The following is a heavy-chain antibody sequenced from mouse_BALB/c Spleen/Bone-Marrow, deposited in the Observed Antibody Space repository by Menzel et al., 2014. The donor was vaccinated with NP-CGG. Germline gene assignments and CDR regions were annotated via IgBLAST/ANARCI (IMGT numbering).Heavy chain of an antibody. J-gene: IGHJ2*01. CDR2: ISSGSSTI. V-gene: IGHV5-17*02. CDR1: GFTFSSFG. Sequence: EVQLVESGGGLVQPGGSRKLSCAASGFTFSSFGMHWVRQAPEKGLEWVAYISSGSSTIYYADTVKGRFTISRDSHKNTLFLKMTSLRSEDTAMYYCARRYYGSSFSYFDYWGQGTTLTVSS. D-gene: IGHD1-1*01. CDR3: ARRYYGSSFSYFDY.